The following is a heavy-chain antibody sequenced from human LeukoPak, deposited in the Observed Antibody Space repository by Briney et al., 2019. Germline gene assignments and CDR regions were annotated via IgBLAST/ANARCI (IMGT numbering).Heavy chain of an antibody. J-gene: IGHJ4*02. V-gene: IGHV4-39*01. CDR1: GGSISSSSAY. CDR2: IYYSKNT. CDR3: VSPRGFSYGYFDY. D-gene: IGHD5-18*01. Sequence: SETLSLTCTVSGGSISSSSAYWGWIRQPPGKGLEWIGSIYYSKNTYYNPSLKSRVTISADTSKNQFSLTLGSVSATDTAVYYCVSPRGFSYGYFDYWGQGTPVTVSS.